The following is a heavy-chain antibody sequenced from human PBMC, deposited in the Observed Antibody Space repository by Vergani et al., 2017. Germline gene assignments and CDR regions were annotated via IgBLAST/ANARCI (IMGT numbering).Heavy chain of an antibody. CDR2: IYYSGST. D-gene: IGHD6-25*01. V-gene: IGHV4-59*01. CDR1: GGSISSYY. Sequence: QVQLQESGPGLVKPSETLSLTCTVSGGSISSYYWSWIRQPPGKGLEWIGYIYYSGSTNYNPSLKSRVTISVDTSKNQFSLKLSSVTAADTAVYYCARDSHSSDGEAFDIWGQGTMVTVSS. J-gene: IGHJ3*02. CDR3: ARDSHSSDGEAFDI.